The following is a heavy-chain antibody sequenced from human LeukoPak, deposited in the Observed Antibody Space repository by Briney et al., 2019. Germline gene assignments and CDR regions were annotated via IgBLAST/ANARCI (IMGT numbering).Heavy chain of an antibody. CDR3: ARALGDNQAFDF. Sequence: SETLSLTCIVSGGSITSYSWGWIRQPAGKGLEWIGRLSPTGSFTYSPSLKSRVTMSVDTSKNHFSLKLNSVTAADTAVYYCARALGDNQAFDFWGQGTVVTVSS. CDR2: LSPTGSF. J-gene: IGHJ3*01. V-gene: IGHV4-4*07. CDR1: GGSITSYS. D-gene: IGHD2-21*01.